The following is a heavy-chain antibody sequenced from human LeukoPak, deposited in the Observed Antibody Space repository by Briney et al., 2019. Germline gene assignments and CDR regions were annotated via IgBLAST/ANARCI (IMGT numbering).Heavy chain of an antibody. D-gene: IGHD6-19*01. V-gene: IGHV1-69*01. CDR2: IVPIFGKS. J-gene: IGHJ4*02. CDR3: ARESLAGTWPSDY. CDR1: GGTFTTFA. Sequence: ASVKVSCTASGGTFTTFAISWMRQAPGPGLQMMGAIVPIFGKSHYAQKLQGRLTISEDESTNTAFMELARLTADDTAVYYCARESLAGTWPSDYWGQGTLVNVSS.